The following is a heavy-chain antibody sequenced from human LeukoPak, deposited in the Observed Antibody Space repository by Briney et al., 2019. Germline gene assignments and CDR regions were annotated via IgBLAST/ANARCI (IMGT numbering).Heavy chain of an antibody. Sequence: GGSLRLSCAASGFTFSSYAMSWVRQAPGKGLEWVSTISGSGGGTYYADSVKGRFTISRDNSKNTLFLQINSLRAEDTAVYYCANLGYCSGGSCYYNFDYWGQGTLVTVSS. D-gene: IGHD2-15*01. V-gene: IGHV3-23*01. J-gene: IGHJ4*02. CDR3: ANLGYCSGGSCYYNFDY. CDR2: ISGSGGGT. CDR1: GFTFSSYA.